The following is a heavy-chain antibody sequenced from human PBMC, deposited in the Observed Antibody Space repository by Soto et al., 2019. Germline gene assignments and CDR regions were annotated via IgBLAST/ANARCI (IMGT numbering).Heavy chain of an antibody. CDR1: GYTFTSYY. D-gene: IGHD1-1*01. Sequence: QVQLVQSGAEVKKPGASVKVSCKASGYTFTSYYIHWVRQAPGQGLEWMGIINPSGGGTSYAQKFQGRVTMTRDTSTSTVYMELSSLRSEDTAVFYCGRVSNGTGWNPFDYWGQGTLVTVSS. CDR3: GRVSNGTGWNPFDY. V-gene: IGHV1-46*03. J-gene: IGHJ4*02. CDR2: INPSGGGT.